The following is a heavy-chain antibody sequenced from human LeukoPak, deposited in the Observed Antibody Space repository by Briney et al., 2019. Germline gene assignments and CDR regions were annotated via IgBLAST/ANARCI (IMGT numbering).Heavy chain of an antibody. J-gene: IGHJ4*02. CDR3: ASNDYGDYQSDY. CDR2: VYYSGST. V-gene: IGHV4-59*01. D-gene: IGHD4-17*01. Sequence: SETLSLTCTVSGGSISSYYWSWIRPPPGKGLEWIGYVYYSGSTNYNPSLKSRVIISVDTSKNQFSLKLTSVTTADTAMYYCASNDYGDYQSDYWGQGTLVTVSS. CDR1: GGSISSYY.